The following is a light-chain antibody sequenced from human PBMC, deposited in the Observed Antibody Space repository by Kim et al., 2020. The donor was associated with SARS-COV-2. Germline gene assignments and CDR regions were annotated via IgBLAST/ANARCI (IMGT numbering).Light chain of an antibody. Sequence: ASVGDRVSITCRASQDVSRWLAWYQQKPGKAPTLLIYDASTVESGVPSRFSGSGSGTEFTLTISSLRPDDFATYYCQHNASYAITFGQGTRLEIK. V-gene: IGKV1-5*01. CDR2: DAS. CDR1: QDVSRW. CDR3: QHNASYAIT. J-gene: IGKJ5*01.